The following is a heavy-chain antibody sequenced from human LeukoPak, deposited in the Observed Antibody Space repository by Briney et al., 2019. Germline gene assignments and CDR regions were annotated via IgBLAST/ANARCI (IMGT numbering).Heavy chain of an antibody. J-gene: IGHJ4*02. CDR2: ISGGGRST. CDR3: AKGYTYGYTQNFDY. D-gene: IGHD5-18*01. CDR1: GFTFSSYA. V-gene: IGHV3-23*01. Sequence: GSLRLSCAASGFTFSSYAMNWVRQAPGKGLEWVSAISGGGRSTYFADSVKGRFTISRDNSKNTLYLQMNSLRAEDTAVYYCAKGYTYGYTQNFDYWGQGTLVTVSS.